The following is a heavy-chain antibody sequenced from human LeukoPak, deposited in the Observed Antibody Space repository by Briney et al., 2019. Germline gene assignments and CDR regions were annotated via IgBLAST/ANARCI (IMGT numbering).Heavy chain of an antibody. J-gene: IGHJ5*02. CDR2: IYYSGST. CDR3: ARLKKDIVLMAYAPFDP. V-gene: IGHV4-39*01. CDR1: GGSISSSSYY. D-gene: IGHD2-8*01. Sequence: PSETLSLTCTVSGGSISSSSYYWGWIRQPPGKGLEWIGCIYYSGSTYYNPSLKSRVTISVDTSKNQFSLKLSSVTAADTAVYYCARLKKDIVLMAYAPFDPWGQGTLVTVSS.